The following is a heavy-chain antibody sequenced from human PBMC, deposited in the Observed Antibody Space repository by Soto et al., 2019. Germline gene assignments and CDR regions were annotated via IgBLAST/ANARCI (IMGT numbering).Heavy chain of an antibody. CDR1: GVSIRSGDYY. D-gene: IGHD3-10*01. CDR3: ARQGFGAIHGLVDV. V-gene: IGHV4-30-4*01. CDR2: IYYSGST. Sequence: SETMCLRCSVSGVSIRSGDYYWNWIRQPPGKGLEWIGHIYYSGSTYYNSSLKSRVTISLDTSKNQFSLKLSSVTAADTAVYFCARQGFGAIHGLVDVWGQGTTVTVSS. J-gene: IGHJ6*02.